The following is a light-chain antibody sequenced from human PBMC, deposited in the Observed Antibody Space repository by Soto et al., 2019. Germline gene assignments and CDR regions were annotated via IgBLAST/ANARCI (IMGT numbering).Light chain of an antibody. CDR1: QSISSW. CDR3: KQYDSYWS. CDR2: KAS. J-gene: IGKJ1*01. V-gene: IGKV1-5*03. Sequence: DIQMTQSPSTLSASVGDRVIITCRASQSISSWLAWYQQRPGKAPKVLIYKASLLESGVPSRFSGSGSGTEFTLTISSLQPDDFATYYCKQYDSYWSFGQGTKVEIK.